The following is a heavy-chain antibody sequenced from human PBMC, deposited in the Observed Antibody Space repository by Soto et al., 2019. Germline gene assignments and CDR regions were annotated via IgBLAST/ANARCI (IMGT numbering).Heavy chain of an antibody. D-gene: IGHD3-10*01. CDR2: ISSSSSTI. J-gene: IGHJ3*02. V-gene: IGHV3-48*01. CDR3: ARPLEGDYYGSGSYFAFDI. Sequence: PGGSLRLSCAASGFTFSSYSMNWVRQAPGKGLEWVSYISSSSSTIYYADSVKGRFPISRDNAKNSLYLQMNSLRAEDTAVYYCARPLEGDYYGSGSYFAFDIWGQGTMVTVSS. CDR1: GFTFSSYS.